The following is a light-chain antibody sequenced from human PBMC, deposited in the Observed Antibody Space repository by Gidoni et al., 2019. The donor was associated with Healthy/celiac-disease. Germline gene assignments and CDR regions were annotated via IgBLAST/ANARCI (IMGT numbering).Light chain of an antibody. CDR2: WAS. J-gene: IGKJ1*01. CDR1: QSVLYSSNNKNY. Sequence: LAVSLGERATINCKSSQSVLYSSNNKNYLAWYQQKPGQPPKLLIYWASTRESGVPDRFSGSGSGTDFTLTISSLQAEDVAVYYCQQYYSIPRTFXQXTKVEIK. V-gene: IGKV4-1*01. CDR3: QQYYSIPRT.